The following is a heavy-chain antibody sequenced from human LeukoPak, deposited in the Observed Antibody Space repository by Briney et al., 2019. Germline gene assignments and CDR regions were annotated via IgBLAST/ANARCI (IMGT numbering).Heavy chain of an antibody. CDR3: AREPYYYDRSGYLYYFDY. D-gene: IGHD3-22*01. Sequence: GGSLRLSCAASGFTFSSYAMHWVRQAPGKGLEWVAVISYDGSNQYYADSVKGRFTISRDNSKNTLFLQMNSLRAEDTALYYCAREPYYYDRSGYLYYFDYWGQGTLVTVSS. J-gene: IGHJ4*02. V-gene: IGHV3-30*04. CDR2: ISYDGSNQ. CDR1: GFTFSSYA.